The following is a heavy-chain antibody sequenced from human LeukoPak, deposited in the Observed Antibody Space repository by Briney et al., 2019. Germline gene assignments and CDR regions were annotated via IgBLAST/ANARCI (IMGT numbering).Heavy chain of an antibody. CDR1: GGSISSGGYY. V-gene: IGHV4-31*03. CDR2: IYYSGST. D-gene: IGHD2-15*01. CDR3: ARDPGNCSGGSCYSFDY. Sequence: KPSETLSLTCTVSGGSISSGGYYWSWIRQHPGKGLERIGYIYYSGSTYYNPSLKSRVTISVDTSKNQFSLKLSSVTAADTAVYYCARDPGNCSGGSCYSFDYWGQGTLVTVPS. J-gene: IGHJ4*02.